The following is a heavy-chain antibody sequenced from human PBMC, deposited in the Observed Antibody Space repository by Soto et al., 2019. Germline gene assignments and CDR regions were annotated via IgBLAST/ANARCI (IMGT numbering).Heavy chain of an antibody. D-gene: IGHD2-2*01. J-gene: IGHJ6*02. CDR3: ARSQGSSISLGIYYYYYYGMDV. CDR1: GGTFSSYA. Sequence: QVQLVQSGAEVQKPGSSVKVSCKASGGTFSSYAISWVRQAPGQGLEWMGGIIPISGTANYAQKFQGRVTIIADESPSTAYMERSSVRSEDTAVHYCARSQGSSISLGIYYYYYYGMDVWGQGTTVTVSS. V-gene: IGHV1-69*01. CDR2: IIPISGTA.